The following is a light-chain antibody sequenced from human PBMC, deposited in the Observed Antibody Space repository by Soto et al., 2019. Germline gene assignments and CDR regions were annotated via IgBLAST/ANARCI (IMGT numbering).Light chain of an antibody. CDR1: QTINNW. CDR3: QYYRSYHT. CDR2: KAS. J-gene: IGKJ2*01. V-gene: IGKV1-5*03. Sequence: DIQMTQSPSTLSASVGDRVTITCRASQTINNWLAWYQQKPGKAPKLLIYKASNLEIGVPSRFSGSGFGTEFTLTISSLQPDDFATYYCQYYRSYHTFGQGTKLEIK.